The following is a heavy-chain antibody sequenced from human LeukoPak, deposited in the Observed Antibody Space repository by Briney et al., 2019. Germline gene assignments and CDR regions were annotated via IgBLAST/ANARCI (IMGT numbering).Heavy chain of an antibody. CDR2: IIPILGIA. D-gene: IGHD3-22*01. CDR1: GGTFSSYA. CDR3: ARDEDSSGYYCYYYGMDV. Sequence: ASVKVSCKASGGTFSSYAISWVRQAPGQGLEWMGRIIPILGIANYAQKFQGRVTITADKSTSTAYMELSSLRSEDTAVYYCARDEDSSGYYCYYYGMDVWGQGTTVTVSS. V-gene: IGHV1-69*04. J-gene: IGHJ6*02.